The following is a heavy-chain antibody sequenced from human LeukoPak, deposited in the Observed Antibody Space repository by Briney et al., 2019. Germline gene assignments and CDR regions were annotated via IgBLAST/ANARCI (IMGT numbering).Heavy chain of an antibody. J-gene: IGHJ4*02. D-gene: IGHD3-22*01. CDR3: ANYDSSGYYSRGDY. CDR2: ISYDGSNK. V-gene: IGHV3-30*18. CDR1: GFTFSSYS. Sequence: GGSLRLSCAASGFTFSSYSMNWVRQAPGKGLEWVAVISYDGSNKYYADSVKGRFTISRDNSKNTLYLQMNSLRAEDTAVYYCANYDSSGYYSRGDYWGQGTLVTVSS.